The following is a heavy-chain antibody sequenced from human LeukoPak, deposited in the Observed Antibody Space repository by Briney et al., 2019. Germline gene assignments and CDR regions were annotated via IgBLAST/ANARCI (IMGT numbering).Heavy chain of an antibody. CDR2: INPNSGGT. CDR3: ARDFTEYQPLDWFDP. V-gene: IGHV1-2*02. CDR1: GYTFTGYY. J-gene: IGHJ5*02. D-gene: IGHD2-2*01. Sequence: ASVKVSCKASGYTFTGYYMHWVRQAPGQGLEWMGWINPNSGGTNYAQKFQGRVTMTRDTSISTAYMELSRLRSDDTAVYYCARDFTEYQPLDWFDPWGQGTLVTVSS.